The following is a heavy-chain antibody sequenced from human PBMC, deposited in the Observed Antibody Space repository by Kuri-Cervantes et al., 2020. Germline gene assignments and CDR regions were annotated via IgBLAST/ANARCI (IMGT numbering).Heavy chain of an antibody. Sequence: GGSLRLSCEGSGYSFTTYWIGWVRQMPGKGLEWMGITYPGDSDTRYSPSFQGQVTISVDKSINTASLQWSSLKASDTAIYYCARSSSWYGSFDLWGRGTLVTVSS. V-gene: IGHV5-51*01. CDR3: ARSSSWYGSFDL. CDR1: GYSFTTYW. J-gene: IGHJ2*01. CDR2: TYPGDSDT. D-gene: IGHD6-13*01.